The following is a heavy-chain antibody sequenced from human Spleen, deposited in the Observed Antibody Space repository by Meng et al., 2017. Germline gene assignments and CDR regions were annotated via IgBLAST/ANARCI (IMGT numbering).Heavy chain of an antibody. CDR3: ARGQNYVWGPD. V-gene: IGHV4-34*01. CDR2: IHHSGST. CDR1: GGSFSDYW. Sequence: SETLSLTCAVYGGSFSDYWWSWIRQPPGKGLEWLGEIHHSGSTTYNPSLKSRVTISVDTSRNQFSLKLNAVTAADTAVYYCARGQNYVWGPDWGQGTLVTVSS. J-gene: IGHJ4*02. D-gene: IGHD3-16*01.